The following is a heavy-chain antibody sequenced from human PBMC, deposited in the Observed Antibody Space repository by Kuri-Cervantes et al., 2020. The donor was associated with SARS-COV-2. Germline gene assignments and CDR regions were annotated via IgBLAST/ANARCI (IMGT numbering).Heavy chain of an antibody. J-gene: IGHJ3*02. CDR3: ARSYSGSYFDAFDI. D-gene: IGHD1-26*01. CDR2: ISYDGSNK. Sequence: GESLKISCAASGFTFSSYAMHWVRQAPGKGLEWAAVISYDGSNKYYADSVKGRFTISRDNSKNTLYLQMNSLRAEDTAVYYCARSYSGSYFDAFDIWGQGTMVTVSS. V-gene: IGHV3-30-3*01. CDR1: GFTFSSYA.